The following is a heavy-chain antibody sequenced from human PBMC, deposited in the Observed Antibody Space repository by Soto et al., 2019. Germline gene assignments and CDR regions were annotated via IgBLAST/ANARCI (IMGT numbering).Heavy chain of an antibody. CDR2: IYYSGST. V-gene: IGHV4-39*01. CDR1: GGSISSSSYY. CDR3: LLEYLYGMDV. Sequence: SETLSLTCTVSGGSISSSSYYWGWIRQPPGKGLEWIGSIYYSGSTYYNPSLKSRVTISVDTSKNQFSLKLSSVTAADTAVYYCLLEYLYGMDVWGQGTTVTVSS. J-gene: IGHJ6*02. D-gene: IGHD2-15*01.